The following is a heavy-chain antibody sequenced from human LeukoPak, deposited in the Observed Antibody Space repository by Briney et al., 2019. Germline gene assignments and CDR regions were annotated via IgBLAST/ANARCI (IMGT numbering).Heavy chain of an antibody. CDR1: GFTFSSYA. CDR2: ISGSGGST. Sequence: GGSLRLSCAASGFTFSSYAMSWVRQAPGKGLEWVSAISGSGGSTYYADSGKGRFTISRDNSKTTLYLQMNSLRAEDTAVYYCAKALPQLLWFGELLLYYDYWGQGTLVTVSS. CDR3: AKALPQLLWFGELLLYYDY. J-gene: IGHJ4*02. D-gene: IGHD3-10*01. V-gene: IGHV3-23*01.